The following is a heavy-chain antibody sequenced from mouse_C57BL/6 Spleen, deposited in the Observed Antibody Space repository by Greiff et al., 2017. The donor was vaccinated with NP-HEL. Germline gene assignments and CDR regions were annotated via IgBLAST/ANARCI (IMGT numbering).Heavy chain of an antibody. J-gene: IGHJ3*01. Sequence: DVKLVESGGGLVKPGGSLKLSCAASGFTFSSYAMSWVRQTPEKRLEWVATISDGGSYTYYPDNVKGRFTISRDNAKNNLYLQMSHLKSEDTAMYYCARDRNITTVVATWFAYWGQGTLVTVSA. CDR3: ARDRNITTVVATWFAY. CDR2: ISDGGSYT. D-gene: IGHD1-1*01. CDR1: GFTFSSYA. V-gene: IGHV5-4*01.